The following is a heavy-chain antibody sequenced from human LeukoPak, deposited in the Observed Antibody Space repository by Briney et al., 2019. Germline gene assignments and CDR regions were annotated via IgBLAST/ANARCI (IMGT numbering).Heavy chain of an antibody. CDR1: GFTFSSYS. CDR2: ISSSSSTI. J-gene: IGHJ4*02. Sequence: PGGSLRLSCAASGFTFSSYSMNWVRQAPGKGLEWVSYISSSSSTIYYADSVKGRFTISRDNAKSSLYLQMNSLRAEDTAVYYCARVQDTAMVTPGYWGQGTLVTVSS. D-gene: IGHD5-18*01. CDR3: ARVQDTAMVTPGY. V-gene: IGHV3-48*01.